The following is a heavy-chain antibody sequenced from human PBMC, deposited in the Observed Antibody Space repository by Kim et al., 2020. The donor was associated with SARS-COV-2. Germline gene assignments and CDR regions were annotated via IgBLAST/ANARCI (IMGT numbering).Heavy chain of an antibody. CDR3: ARPLDYYDSSGRGMDV. V-gene: IGHV5-51*01. J-gene: IGHJ6*02. D-gene: IGHD3-22*01. Sequence: SFRGQVTISADKSISTAYLQWSSLKAEDTAMYYCARPLDYYDSSGRGMDVWGQGTTVTVSS.